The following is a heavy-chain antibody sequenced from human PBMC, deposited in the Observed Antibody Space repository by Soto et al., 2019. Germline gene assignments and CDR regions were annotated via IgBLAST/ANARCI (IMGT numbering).Heavy chain of an antibody. Sequence: EVQLLESGGGLVQPGGSLRLSCAASGFTFSSYAMSWVRQAPGKGLEWVSALSGSGGSTYYADSVKARFTISRDNSKHTLYLQMNSLRAEDTAVYYCAKDRPAITMVRGVLLDYWGQGTLVTVSS. CDR2: LSGSGGST. J-gene: IGHJ4*02. CDR3: AKDRPAITMVRGVLLDY. D-gene: IGHD3-10*01. V-gene: IGHV3-23*01. CDR1: GFTFSSYA.